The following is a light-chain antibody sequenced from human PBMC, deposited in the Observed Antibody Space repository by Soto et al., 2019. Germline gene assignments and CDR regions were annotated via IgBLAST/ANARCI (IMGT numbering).Light chain of an antibody. J-gene: IGKJ1*01. CDR1: QSISSW. Sequence: DIQMTQSPSTLSASVGDRVTITCRASQSISSWLAWYQQKPWKAPKLLIYDASSLESGVPSRFSVSGSGTEFTLTISSLKPDDFATYYCQEYQSYSRRFGQGAKVEIK. CDR3: QEYQSYSRR. CDR2: DAS. V-gene: IGKV1-5*01.